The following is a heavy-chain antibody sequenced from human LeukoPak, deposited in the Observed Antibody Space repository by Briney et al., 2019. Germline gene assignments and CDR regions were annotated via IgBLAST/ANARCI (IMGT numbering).Heavy chain of an antibody. J-gene: IGHJ5*02. V-gene: IGHV3-23*01. CDR3: ATVTYYYDSSGFPVP. Sequence: PGGSLRLSCAASGFTFSSYAMSWVRQAPGKGLEWVSAISGSGGSTYYADSVKGRFTISRGNSKNTLYLQMNSLRAEDTAVYYCATVTYYYDSSGFPVPWGQGTLVTVSS. CDR2: ISGSGGST. CDR1: GFTFSSYA. D-gene: IGHD3-22*01.